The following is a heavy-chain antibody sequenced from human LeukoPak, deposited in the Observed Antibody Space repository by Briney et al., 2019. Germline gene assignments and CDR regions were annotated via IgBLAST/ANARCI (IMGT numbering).Heavy chain of an antibody. D-gene: IGHD2-2*01. CDR3: ARHADIVVVPAAKGGIDY. CDR2: ISSSSSYI. Sequence: GGSLRLSCAASGFTFSSSSMNWVRQTPGKGLEWVSSISSSSSYIYYADSVKGRFTISRDNAKNSLYLQMNSLRAEDTAVYYCARHADIVVVPAAKGGIDYWGQGTLVTVSS. J-gene: IGHJ4*02. V-gene: IGHV3-21*01. CDR1: GFTFSSSS.